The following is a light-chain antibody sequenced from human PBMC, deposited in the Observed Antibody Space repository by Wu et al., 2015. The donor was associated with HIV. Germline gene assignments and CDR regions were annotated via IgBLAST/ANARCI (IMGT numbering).Light chain of an antibody. V-gene: IGKV3-20*01. CDR2: AES. CDR1: QSVSSNY. J-gene: IGKJ4*01. Sequence: EIVLTQSPATLSLSPGERATLSCRASQSVSSNYLAWYQQKPGQAPRLLIYAESSRASGIPDRFSGSGSGTDFTLTISRLEPEDFAVYYCQQYDSSPPLTFGGGTKVEIK. CDR3: QQYDSSPPLT.